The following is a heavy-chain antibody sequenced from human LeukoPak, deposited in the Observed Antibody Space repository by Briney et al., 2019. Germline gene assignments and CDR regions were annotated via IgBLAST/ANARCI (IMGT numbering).Heavy chain of an antibody. CDR2: IYTSGST. V-gene: IGHV4-61*02. CDR3: ARVRDDYGDYLNWFDP. CDR1: GGSISSGRYY. J-gene: IGHJ5*02. Sequence: SETLSLTCTVSGGSISSGRYYWGWIRQPPGKGLEWIGRIYTSGSTNYNPSLKSRVTISLDTSKNQFSLKLSSVTAADTAVYYCARVRDDYGDYLNWFDPRSQGSLVIVSS. D-gene: IGHD4-17*01.